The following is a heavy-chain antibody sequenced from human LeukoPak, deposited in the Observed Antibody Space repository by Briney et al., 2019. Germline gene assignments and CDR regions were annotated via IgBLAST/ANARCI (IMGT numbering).Heavy chain of an antibody. CDR1: GFTFSSYS. D-gene: IGHD3-16*02. CDR3: ARDLGVIVYPSDY. V-gene: IGHV3-21*05. Sequence: PGGSLRLSCAASGFTFSSYSMNWVRQAPGKGLEWVSYISSISSYIYYADSVKGRFTISRDNAKNSLYLQMNSLRAEDTALYYCARDLGVIVYPSDYWGQGTLVTVSS. CDR2: ISSISSYI. J-gene: IGHJ4*02.